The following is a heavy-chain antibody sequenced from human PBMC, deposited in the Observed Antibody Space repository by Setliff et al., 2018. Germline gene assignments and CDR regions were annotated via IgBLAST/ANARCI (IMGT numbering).Heavy chain of an antibody. D-gene: IGHD7-27*01. J-gene: IGHJ4*02. CDR3: ASTDWGWGYYFDY. Sequence: TLSLTCTVSGGSISSGPYYWNWFRQPAGKGLEWIGRLYSSGSTNYNPSLKSRVTISVDTSKNQFSLKLSSVTAADTAAYYCASTDWGWGYYFDYWGQGTLVTVSS. V-gene: IGHV4-61*02. CDR1: GGSISSGPYY. CDR2: LYSSGST.